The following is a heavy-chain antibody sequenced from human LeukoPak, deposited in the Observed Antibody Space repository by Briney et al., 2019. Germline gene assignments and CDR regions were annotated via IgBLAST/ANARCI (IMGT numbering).Heavy chain of an antibody. CDR1: GGSISSHY. CDR3: ASVYDSSGYYPF. V-gene: IGHV4-59*11. J-gene: IGHJ4*02. CDR2: ISYSGST. Sequence: SETLSLTCTVSGGSISSHYWSWIRQPSGKGLEWIGYISYSGSTNYNPSLKSRVTISLDTSKNQFSLNLSSVTAADTAVYYCASVYDSSGYYPFWGQGTLVTVSS. D-gene: IGHD3-22*01.